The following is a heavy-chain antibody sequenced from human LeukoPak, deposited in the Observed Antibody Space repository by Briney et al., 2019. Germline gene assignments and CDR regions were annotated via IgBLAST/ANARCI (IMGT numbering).Heavy chain of an antibody. Sequence: PGGSLRLSCAAFGFTFSNYSFNWVRQAPGKGLEWVSYISSTTRTIDYTDSVKGRFTISRDNAKKSLYLQMNSLRAEDTAVYYCARVVQGLLRSSLDAFDIWGQGTMVTVSP. CDR3: ARVVQGLLRSSLDAFDI. J-gene: IGHJ3*02. CDR2: ISSTTRTI. D-gene: IGHD2-15*01. CDR1: GFTFSNYS. V-gene: IGHV3-48*01.